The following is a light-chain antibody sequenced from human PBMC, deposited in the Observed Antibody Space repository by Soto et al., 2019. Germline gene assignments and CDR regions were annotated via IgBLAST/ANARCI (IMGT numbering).Light chain of an antibody. V-gene: IGKV1-12*01. CDR2: AAS. CDR1: QGISSW. J-gene: IGKJ5*01. CDR3: QQSSTYPIT. Sequence: NMTQSPSSRSAPSGSGVPITCRASQGISSWLAWYQQKPGKAPRLLIDAASTMHSGVPSRFSGSGSGTDFTLTISSLQAEDFATYYCQQSSTYPITFGQGTRLEIK.